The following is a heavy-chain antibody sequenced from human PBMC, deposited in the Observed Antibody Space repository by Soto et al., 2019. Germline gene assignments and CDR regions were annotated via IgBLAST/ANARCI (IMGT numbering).Heavy chain of an antibody. CDR2: ISAYNHNT. V-gene: IGHV1-18*01. D-gene: IGHD2-8*02. Sequence: QVQLVQSGAEVKKPGASVKVSCKASGYTFTSYGVSWVRQAPGQGLEWIGWISAYNHNTNYAQKLQGRVTMTTDTSTSTVYMELRSLRSDDTAVYYCARAGGRNFYYGMDVWGQGTTVTVSS. J-gene: IGHJ6*02. CDR3: ARAGGRNFYYGMDV. CDR1: GYTFTSYG.